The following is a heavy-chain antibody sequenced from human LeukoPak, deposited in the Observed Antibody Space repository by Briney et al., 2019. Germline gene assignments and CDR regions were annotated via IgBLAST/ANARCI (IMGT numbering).Heavy chain of an antibody. CDR2: IYYSGST. J-gene: IGHJ4*02. CDR3: AGFQWLVTNSDY. D-gene: IGHD6-19*01. Sequence: SETLSLTCTVSGGSISSSSYYWGWIRQPPGKGLEWIGSIYYSGSTYYNPSLKSRVTISVDTSKNQFSLKLSSVTAADTAVYYCAGFQWLVTNSDYWGQGTLVTVSS. CDR1: GGSISSSSYY. V-gene: IGHV4-39*01.